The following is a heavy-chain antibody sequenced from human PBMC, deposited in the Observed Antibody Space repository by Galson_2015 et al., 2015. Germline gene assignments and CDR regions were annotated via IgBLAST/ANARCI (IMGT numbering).Heavy chain of an antibody. V-gene: IGHV3-21*01. J-gene: IGHJ4*02. CDR2: ISSSSSSYI. CDR1: GFTFSSYS. CDR3: ALFMVQGVNFDY. Sequence: SLRLSCAASGFTFSSYSMNWVRQAPGKGLEWVSSISSSSSSYIYYADSVKGRFTISRDNAKNSLYLQMDSLRAEDTAVYYCALFMVQGVNFDYWGQGTLVTVSS. D-gene: IGHD3-10*01.